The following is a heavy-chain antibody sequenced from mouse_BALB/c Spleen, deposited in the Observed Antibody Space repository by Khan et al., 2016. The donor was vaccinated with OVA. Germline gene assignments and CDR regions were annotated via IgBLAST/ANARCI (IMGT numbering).Heavy chain of an antibody. Sequence: QVQLQQSGPELVKPGASVKMSCKASGYTFTDYIMSWVKQRTGQGLEWIGENYPGSGSTYYNEKFKGKATLTADTSSNTAYMHLSSLTSEDSAVYFCARSPYGNSFAYWGQGTLVTVSA. V-gene: IGHV1-77*01. CDR3: ARSPYGNSFAY. J-gene: IGHJ3*01. D-gene: IGHD2-1*01. CDR1: GYTFTDYI. CDR2: NYPGSGST.